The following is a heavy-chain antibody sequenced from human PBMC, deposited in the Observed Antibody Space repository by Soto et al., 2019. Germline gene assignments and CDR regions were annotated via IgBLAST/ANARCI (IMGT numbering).Heavy chain of an antibody. V-gene: IGHV3-30*03. D-gene: IGHD2-21*02. J-gene: IGHJ4*02. CDR1: GFTFSSYG. CDR2: ISYDGSNK. CDR3: ARAEVTVVTPYYFAY. Sequence: QVQLVESGGGVVQPGRSLRLSCAASGFTFSSYGMHWVRQAPGKGLEWVAVISYDGSNKYYADSVKGRFTISRDNSKNTLYLQMNSLRAEDTAVYYCARAEVTVVTPYYFAYWGQGTLVTVSS.